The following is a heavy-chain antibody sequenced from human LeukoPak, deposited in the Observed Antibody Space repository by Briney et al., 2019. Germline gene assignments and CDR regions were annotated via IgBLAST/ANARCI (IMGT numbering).Heavy chain of an antibody. CDR2: MSASSGNT. D-gene: IGHD2-21*02. Sequence: LEASEKVSCKASGYTFTSYDINWVRQATGQGLEWLGWMSASSGNTGYAQKFQGRVSMTRATSITTAYLELSSLTFEDTAVYYCARTPPKGDIDYWGQGTLVPVSS. CDR3: ARTPPKGDIDY. J-gene: IGHJ4*02. V-gene: IGHV1-8*01. CDR1: GYTFTSYD.